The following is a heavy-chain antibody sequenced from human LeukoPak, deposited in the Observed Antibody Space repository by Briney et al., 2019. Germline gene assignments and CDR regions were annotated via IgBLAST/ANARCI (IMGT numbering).Heavy chain of an antibody. CDR3: AKVGGRIAVAGNQDY. CDR2: VYSGGNT. D-gene: IGHD6-19*01. J-gene: IGHJ4*02. V-gene: IGHV3-53*01. CDR1: GFTGCSNY. Sequence: GGSLRLSCAGSGFTGCSNYMCWVRQAPGKGLEWVSVVYSGGNTYYADSVKGRFTISRDDSKNTLFLQMNSLRAEDTAVYYCAKVGGRIAVAGNQDYWGQGTLVTVSS.